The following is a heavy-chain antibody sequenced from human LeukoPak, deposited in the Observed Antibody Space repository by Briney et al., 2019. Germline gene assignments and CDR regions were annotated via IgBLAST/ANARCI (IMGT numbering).Heavy chain of an antibody. CDR3: ASQLLAYCGGDCYPSDYYYGMDV. CDR1: GFTFSDYY. Sequence: AGGSLRLSCAASGFTFSDYYMSWIRQAPGKGLEWVSYISSSGSTIYYADSVKGRFTISRDNAKNSLYLQMNSLRAEDTAVYYCASQLLAYCGGDCYPSDYYYGMDVWGQGTTVTVSS. D-gene: IGHD2-21*02. CDR2: ISSSGSTI. V-gene: IGHV3-11*01. J-gene: IGHJ6*02.